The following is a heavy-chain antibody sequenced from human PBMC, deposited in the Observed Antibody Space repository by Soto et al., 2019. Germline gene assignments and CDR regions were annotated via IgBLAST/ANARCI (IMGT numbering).Heavy chain of an antibody. Sequence: ASVKVSCKASGGTFSSYAISWVRQAPGQGLEWMGGIIPIFGTANYAQKFQGRVTITADESTSTAYMELSSLRSEDTAVYYCARERESGYQRAFDIWGQGTMVTVSS. CDR1: GGTFSSYA. CDR2: IIPIFGTA. V-gene: IGHV1-69*13. CDR3: ARERESGYQRAFDI. J-gene: IGHJ3*02. D-gene: IGHD3-22*01.